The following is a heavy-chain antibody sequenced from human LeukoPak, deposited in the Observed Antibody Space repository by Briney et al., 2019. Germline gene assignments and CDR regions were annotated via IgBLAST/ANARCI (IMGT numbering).Heavy chain of an antibody. CDR1: GYTFTNFG. CDR2: ISAYNGNT. D-gene: IGHD6-13*01. CDR3: ARDLPYSSSWYPKIFDY. V-gene: IGHV1-18*01. Sequence: ASVKVSCKASGYTFTNFGISWVRQAPGQGLEWMGWISAYNGNTNYAQKVQGRVTMTTDTSTTTAYMELRSLRSDDTAVYYCARDLPYSSSWYPKIFDYWGQGTLVIVSS. J-gene: IGHJ4*02.